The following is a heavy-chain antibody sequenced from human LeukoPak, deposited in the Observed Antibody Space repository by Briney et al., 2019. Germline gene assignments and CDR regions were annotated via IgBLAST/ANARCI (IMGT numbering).Heavy chain of an antibody. CDR1: GGSISSSSYY. CDR2: IDYSGST. Sequence: PSETLSLTCTVSGGSISSSSYYWGWIRQPPGKGLEWIGLIDYSGSTHCNPSLKSRLTISVDASKNQFSLRLTSVTATDTAVYYCARHADASNPFWWGQGTLVTVSS. CDR3: ARHADASNPFW. J-gene: IGHJ4*02. D-gene: IGHD5-24*01. V-gene: IGHV4-39*01.